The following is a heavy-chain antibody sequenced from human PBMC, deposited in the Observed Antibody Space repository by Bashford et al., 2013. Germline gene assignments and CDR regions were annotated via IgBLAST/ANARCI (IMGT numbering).Heavy chain of an antibody. J-gene: IGHJ4*02. CDR3: AADLPGVGAGEFDS. D-gene: IGHD1-26*01. V-gene: IGHV4-39*01. Sequence: WIRQPPGKGLEWIGTIYYSGSTYYNPSLKSRVTISVDTSKNQFSLRLSSVTAADTAVYYCAADLPGVGAGEFDSWGQGTLVTVSS. CDR2: IYYSGST.